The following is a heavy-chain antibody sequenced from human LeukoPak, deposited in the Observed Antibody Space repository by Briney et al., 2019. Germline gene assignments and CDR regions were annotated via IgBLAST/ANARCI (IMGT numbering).Heavy chain of an antibody. V-gene: IGHV3-21*01. D-gene: IGHD5-24*01. J-gene: IGHJ4*02. Sequence: TGGSLRLSCAASGFTFSSYSMNWVRQAPGKGLEWVSSISSSSSYIYYADSVKGRFTTSRDNAKNSLYLQMNSLRAEDTAVYYCARDLRGGYNPYFDYWGQGTLVTVSS. CDR2: ISSSSSYI. CDR3: ARDLRGGYNPYFDY. CDR1: GFTFSSYS.